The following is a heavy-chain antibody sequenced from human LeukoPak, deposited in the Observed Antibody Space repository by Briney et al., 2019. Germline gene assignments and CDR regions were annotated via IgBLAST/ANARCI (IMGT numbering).Heavy chain of an antibody. J-gene: IGHJ4*02. CDR2: IYASGST. D-gene: IGHD6-6*01. CDR1: GGSISSYY. Sequence: KASETLSLTCSVSGGSISSYYWSWIRQPAGKGLEWIGRIYASGSTNYNPSLKSRVTMSIDTSKNQFSLKLNSVTAADTAVYYCARGAALIDYWGQGTLVTVSS. V-gene: IGHV4-4*07. CDR3: ARGAALIDY.